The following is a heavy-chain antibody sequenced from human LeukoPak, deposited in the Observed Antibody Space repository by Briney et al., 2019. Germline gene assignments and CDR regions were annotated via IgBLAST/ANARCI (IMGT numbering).Heavy chain of an antibody. D-gene: IGHD2-2*01. V-gene: IGHV4-38-2*02. CDR3: ARLLVVVPAA. J-gene: IGHJ5*02. CDR2: IYHSGST. Sequence: SETLSLTCTVSGYSISSGYYWGWIRQPPGKGLEWIGSIYHSGSTYYNPSLKSRVTISVDTSKNQFSLKQSSVTAADTAVYYCARLLVVVPAAWGQGTLVTVSS. CDR1: GYSISSGYY.